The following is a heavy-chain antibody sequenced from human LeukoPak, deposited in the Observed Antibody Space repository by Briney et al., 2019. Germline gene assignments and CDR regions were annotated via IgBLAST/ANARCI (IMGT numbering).Heavy chain of an antibody. CDR1: GFSFSSYS. V-gene: IGHV3-21*01. CDR2: ITSTSTYI. Sequence: GGSLRLSCEASGFSFSSYSFNWVRQAPGKGLEWVASITSTSTYIYYADSVQGRFAVSRDNAKNLLYLQMNSLRAEDMAVFYCVRRGPNNSGLDYWGQGTLVTVSS. D-gene: IGHD5-12*01. J-gene: IGHJ4*02. CDR3: VRRGPNNSGLDY.